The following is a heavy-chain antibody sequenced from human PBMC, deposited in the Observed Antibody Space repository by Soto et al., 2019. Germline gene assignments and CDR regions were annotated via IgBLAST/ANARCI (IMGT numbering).Heavy chain of an antibody. Sequence: SLTCPVSGGSISSYYWSWSRQPPGKGLEWIGYIYYSGSTNYNPSLKSRVTISVDTSKNQFSLKLSSVTAADTAVYYCARAEMDYDILTGYYNRYFDYWGQGTLVTVSS. V-gene: IGHV4-59*01. J-gene: IGHJ4*02. CDR3: ARAEMDYDILTGYYNRYFDY. CDR2: IYYSGST. CDR1: GGSISSYY. D-gene: IGHD3-9*01.